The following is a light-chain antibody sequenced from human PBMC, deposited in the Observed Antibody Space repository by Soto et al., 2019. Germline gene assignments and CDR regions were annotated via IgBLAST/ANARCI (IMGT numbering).Light chain of an antibody. CDR3: QQYNNWPPLT. J-gene: IGKJ3*01. CDR2: AAS. V-gene: IGKV3-15*01. Sequence: EIVMTQSPATLSVSPGERATLSCRASPSVSGNLAWYQQKPGQAPRLLIYAASTRATGIPARFSGSGSGTEFTLTISSLQSEDFAVYYCQQYNNWPPLTFGPGTKVDIK. CDR1: PSVSGN.